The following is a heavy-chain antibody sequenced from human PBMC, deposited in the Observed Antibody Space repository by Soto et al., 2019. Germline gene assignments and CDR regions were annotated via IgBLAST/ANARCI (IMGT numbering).Heavy chain of an antibody. CDR1: GYTFTSYY. D-gene: IGHD5-18*01. V-gene: IGHV1-46*01. CDR2: INPSGGST. CDR3: AREVERGYSYGYLEY. J-gene: IGHJ4*02. Sequence: QVQLVQSGAEVKKPGASVKVSCKASGYTFTSYYMHWVRQAPGQGLEWMGIINPSGGSTSYAQKFQGRVSMTRDTSTSTVYMELSSRRSEDTAVYYCAREVERGYSYGYLEYWGQGTLVTVSS.